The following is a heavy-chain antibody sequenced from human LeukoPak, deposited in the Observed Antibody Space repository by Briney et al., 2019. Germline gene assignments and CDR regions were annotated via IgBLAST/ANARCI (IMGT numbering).Heavy chain of an antibody. J-gene: IGHJ3*02. D-gene: IGHD3-22*01. CDR1: GGSISSYH. V-gene: IGHV4-4*07. Sequence: SETLSLTCTVSGGSISSYHWSWIRQPAGKGLEWIGCIYTSGSTNYNPSLKSRVTMSVDTSKNQFSLKLSSVTAADTAVYYCARDLHYYDSSALDAFDIWGQGTMVTVSS. CDR3: ARDLHYYDSSALDAFDI. CDR2: IYTSGST.